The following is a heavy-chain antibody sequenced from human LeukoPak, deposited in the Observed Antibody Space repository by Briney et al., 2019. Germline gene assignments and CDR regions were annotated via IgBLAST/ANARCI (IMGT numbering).Heavy chain of an antibody. Sequence: GGSLRLFCIGTGFTFSSDAMGWVRQAPGKGLEWVSVISDSGGTTYYADSVKGRFTISRDNSRNTLFLQMNSLRVEDTAVYFCAKDARRTSGWYFFDHWGQGTLVTVSS. CDR2: ISDSGGTT. J-gene: IGHJ4*02. CDR3: AKDARRTSGWYFFDH. CDR1: GFTFSSDA. D-gene: IGHD6-19*01. V-gene: IGHV3-23*01.